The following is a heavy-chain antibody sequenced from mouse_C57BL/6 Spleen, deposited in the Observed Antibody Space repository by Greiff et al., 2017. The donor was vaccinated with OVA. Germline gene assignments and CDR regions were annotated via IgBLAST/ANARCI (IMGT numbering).Heavy chain of an antibody. Sequence: QVQLQQPGAELVKPGASVKMSCKASGYNFNSYWITWVKQRPGQGLEWIGDIYPGSGSTKYNEKFKSKATLTVDPSSSTAYMQLSSLTSEDSAVYYCARSSKPYYYSMDYWGQGTSVTVSS. CDR1: GYNFNSYW. D-gene: IGHD2-5*01. CDR3: ARSSKPYYYSMDY. CDR2: IYPGSGST. J-gene: IGHJ4*01. V-gene: IGHV1-55*01.